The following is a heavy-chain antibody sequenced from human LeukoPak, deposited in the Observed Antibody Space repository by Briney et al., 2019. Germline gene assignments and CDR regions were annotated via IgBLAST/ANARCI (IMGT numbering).Heavy chain of an antibody. D-gene: IGHD1-26*01. CDR3: ASRYSGSLFAFDI. J-gene: IGHJ3*02. CDR1: GGSISSSSYY. Sequence: SETLSLTCTVSGGSISSSSYYWGWIRQPPGKGLEWIGSIYYSGSTYYNPSLKSRVTISVDTSKNQFSLKLSSATAADTAVYYCASRYSGSLFAFDIWGQGTMVTVSS. V-gene: IGHV4-39*01. CDR2: IYYSGST.